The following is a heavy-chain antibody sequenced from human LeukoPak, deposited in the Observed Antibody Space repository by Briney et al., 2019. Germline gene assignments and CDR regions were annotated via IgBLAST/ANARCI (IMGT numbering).Heavy chain of an antibody. CDR1: GFTFSTYW. V-gene: IGHV3-74*01. J-gene: IGHJ4*02. Sequence: GGSLRLSCAASGFTFSTYWMHWARQDPGKGLVWVSRINGDGSNTIYADSVKGRFTISRDNAKNTLYLQMNSLRPEDTAVYYCSRSLFRQQVEPFDYWGQGTLVTVSS. CDR2: INGDGSNT. D-gene: IGHD6-13*01. CDR3: SRSLFRQQVEPFDY.